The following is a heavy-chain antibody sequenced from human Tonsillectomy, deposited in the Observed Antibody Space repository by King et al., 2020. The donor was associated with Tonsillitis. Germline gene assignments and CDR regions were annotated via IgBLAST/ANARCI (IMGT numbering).Heavy chain of an antibody. V-gene: IGHV3-21*01. D-gene: IGHD2-8*02. J-gene: IGHJ3*01. CDR1: GFTFGIYS. Sequence: VQLVESGGGLVKPGGSLRLSCEASGFTFGIYSMNWVRQAPGKGLEWVSSISTSSSYIYYADSVKGRFTISRDNGKSSVYLQINNLRAEDTAVYYCAGDFGKRGYCDWTNCPGGLDVWGQGNMVTVSS. CDR3: AGDFGKRGYCDWTNCPGGLDV. CDR2: ISTSSSYI.